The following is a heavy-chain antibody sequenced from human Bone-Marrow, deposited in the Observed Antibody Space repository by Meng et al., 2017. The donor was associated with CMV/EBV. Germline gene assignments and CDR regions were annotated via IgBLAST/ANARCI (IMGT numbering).Heavy chain of an antibody. J-gene: IGHJ6*02. V-gene: IGHV1-2*02. CDR1: GYTFTGYY. Sequence: ASVKVSCEASGYTFTGYYMHWVRQAPGQGLEWMGWINPNSGGTNYAQKFQGRVTMTRDTSISTAYMELSRLRSDDTAVYYCARGTAMAYGMDFWGQGTTVTVSS. D-gene: IGHD5-18*01. CDR3: ARGTAMAYGMDF. CDR2: INPNSGGT.